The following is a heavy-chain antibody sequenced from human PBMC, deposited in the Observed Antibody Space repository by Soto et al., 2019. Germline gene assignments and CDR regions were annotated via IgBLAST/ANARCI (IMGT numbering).Heavy chain of an antibody. CDR3: ARLAVVVVPAAMAPNWFDP. Sequence: ASVKVSCKASGYTFTGYYMHWVRQAPGQGLEWMGWINPNSGGTNYAQKFQGRATMTRDTSISTAYMELSRLRSDDTAVYYCARLAVVVVPAAMAPNWFDPWGQGTLVTVSS. D-gene: IGHD2-2*01. CDR2: INPNSGGT. V-gene: IGHV1-2*02. CDR1: GYTFTGYY. J-gene: IGHJ5*02.